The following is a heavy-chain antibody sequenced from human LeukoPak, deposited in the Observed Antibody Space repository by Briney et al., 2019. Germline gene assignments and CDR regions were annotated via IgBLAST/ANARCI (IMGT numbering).Heavy chain of an antibody. J-gene: IGHJ4*02. Sequence: GGSLRLSCAASGFTFNDYWMHWVRQAPGQGLVWVSRINTDGGRIYYADSVKGRFTISRDNSKNTLYLQMNSLRAEDTAVYYCAKDPTSPATVTTWSPRASGGDYWGQGTLVTVSS. CDR2: INTDGGRI. V-gene: IGHV3-74*01. CDR3: AKDPTSPATVTTWSPRASGGDY. D-gene: IGHD4-11*01. CDR1: GFTFNDYW.